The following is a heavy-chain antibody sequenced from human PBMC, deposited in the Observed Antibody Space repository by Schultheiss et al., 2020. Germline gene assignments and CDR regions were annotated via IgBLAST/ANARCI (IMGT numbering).Heavy chain of an antibody. CDR2: IYYSGST. CDR1: GGSISSGGYY. D-gene: IGHD1-26*01. Sequence: SETLSLTCTVSGGSISSGGYYWSWIRQHPGKGLEWIGYIYYSGSTYYNPSLKSRVTISVDTSKIQFSLKLSSVTAADTAVYYCARGGWELRSSPNDYWGQGTTVTV. J-gene: IGHJ4*03. V-gene: IGHV4-31*03. CDR3: ARGGWELRSSPNDY.